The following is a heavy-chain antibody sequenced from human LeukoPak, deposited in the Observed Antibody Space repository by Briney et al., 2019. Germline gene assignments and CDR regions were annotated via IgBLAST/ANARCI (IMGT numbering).Heavy chain of an antibody. CDR1: GGSISSSSYY. D-gene: IGHD7-27*01. Sequence: SETLSLTCTVSGGSISSSSYYWGWIRQPPGKGLEWIGSIYYSGSTYYNPSLKSRVTISVDTSKNQFSLKLSSVTAADTAVYYCARNWGRWFDPWGQGTLVTVSS. CDR3: ARNWGRWFDP. V-gene: IGHV4-39*01. CDR2: IYYSGST. J-gene: IGHJ5*02.